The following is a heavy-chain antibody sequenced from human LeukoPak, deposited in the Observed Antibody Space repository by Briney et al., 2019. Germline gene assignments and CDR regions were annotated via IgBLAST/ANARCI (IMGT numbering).Heavy chain of an antibody. CDR1: GGTFSSYA. CDR2: INPNSGGT. D-gene: IGHD6-13*01. CDR3: ARGSHFTFSSKWHGFLGY. J-gene: IGHJ4*02. Sequence: ASVKVSCKASGGTFSSYAISWVRQAPGQGLEWMGWINPNSGGTNYAQKFQGRVTMTRDTSISTAYMELSRLRSDDTAVYYCARGSHFTFSSKWHGFLGYWGQGTLVTVSS. V-gene: IGHV1-2*02.